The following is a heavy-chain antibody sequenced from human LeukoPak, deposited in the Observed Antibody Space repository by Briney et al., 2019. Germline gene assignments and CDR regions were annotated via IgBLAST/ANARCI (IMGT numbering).Heavy chain of an antibody. V-gene: IGHV4-59*01. J-gene: IGHJ4*02. Sequence: SETLSLTCTVSGGSISSYYWSWIRQPPGKGLEWIGYIYYSGGTNYNPSLKSRVTISVDTSKNQFSLKLSSVTAADTAVYYCARDLAGTGGVDYWGQGTLVTVSS. D-gene: IGHD6-19*01. CDR1: GGSISSYY. CDR2: IYYSGGT. CDR3: ARDLAGTGGVDY.